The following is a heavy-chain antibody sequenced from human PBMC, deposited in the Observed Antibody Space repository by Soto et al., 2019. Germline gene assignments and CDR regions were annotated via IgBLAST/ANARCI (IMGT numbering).Heavy chain of an antibody. V-gene: IGHV4-39*01. CDR3: ARHQDSTLRDY. J-gene: IGHJ4*02. CDR1: GGSISRSGYS. CDR2: ISYDGNT. Sequence: QLQLQESGPGLVKPSETLSLTCTVSGGSISRSGYSWGWLRQPPGKGLEWIGWISYDGNTYYNPSLKRRFTISADTSTNQFSLELSSVTAADTAVYYCARHQDSTLRDYWGQGTLVTVSS. D-gene: IGHD1-26*01.